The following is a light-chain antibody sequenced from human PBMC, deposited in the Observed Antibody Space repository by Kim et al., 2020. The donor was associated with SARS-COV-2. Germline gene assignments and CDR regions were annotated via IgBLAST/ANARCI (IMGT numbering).Light chain of an antibody. J-gene: IGKJ4*01. CDR2: AAS. Sequence: IQMTQSPSSLAASVGDRVTIACRASQSIVTRLNWYQQRPGKAPKLLIYAASTLQGGVPSRFSGTGSGTDFALTISSLQPEDFATYYCQQSYSTPWLTFGGGTKVDIK. CDR1: QSIVTR. V-gene: IGKV1-39*01. CDR3: QQSYSTPWLT.